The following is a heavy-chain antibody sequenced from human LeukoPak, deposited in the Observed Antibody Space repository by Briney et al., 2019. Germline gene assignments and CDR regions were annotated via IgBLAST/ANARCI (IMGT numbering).Heavy chain of an antibody. D-gene: IGHD3-10*01. CDR1: GGSFSGYY. Sequence: PSETLSLTCAVYGGSFSGYYWSWIRQPPGKGLEWIGEINHSGSTNYNPSLKSRVTISVDTSKNQFSLKLSSVTAADTAVYYCARERLGNMVRGVMARLFDYWGQGTLVTVSS. CDR3: ARERLGNMVRGVMARLFDY. J-gene: IGHJ4*02. CDR2: INHSGST. V-gene: IGHV4-34*01.